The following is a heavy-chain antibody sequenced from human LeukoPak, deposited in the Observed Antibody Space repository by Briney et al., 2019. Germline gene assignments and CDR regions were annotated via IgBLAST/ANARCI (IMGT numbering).Heavy chain of an antibody. D-gene: IGHD4-23*01. Sequence: GGSLRLSCAASGFTFSNYDMHWVRQAPGKGLEWVAVIWYDGSNKCYADSVKGRFTISRDNSKNTLYLQMNSLRAEDTAVYYCARDDYGGKLDIWGQGTVVTVSS. CDR1: GFTFSNYD. CDR3: ARDDYGGKLDI. V-gene: IGHV3-33*01. J-gene: IGHJ3*02. CDR2: IWYDGSNK.